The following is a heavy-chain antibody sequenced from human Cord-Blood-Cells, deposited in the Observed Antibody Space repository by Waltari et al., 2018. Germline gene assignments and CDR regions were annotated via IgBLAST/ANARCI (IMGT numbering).Heavy chain of an antibody. J-gene: IGHJ5*02. V-gene: IGHV1-69*01. CDR2: IIPIFGTA. CDR3: ARDGGVYSWFDP. Sequence: QVHLVQSGAEVKKHGSSVKVSCKPSGGTFSSYAITWVRQAPGQGLERMGGIIPIFGTANDAQKCQGRDTITADESTSTAYMGLSRLRSEDTAVYYCARDGGVYSWFDPWGQGTLVTVSS. CDR1: GGTFSSYA. D-gene: IGHD3-3*01.